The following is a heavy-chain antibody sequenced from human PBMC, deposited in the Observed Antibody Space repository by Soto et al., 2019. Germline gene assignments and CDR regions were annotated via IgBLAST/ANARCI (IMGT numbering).Heavy chain of an antibody. V-gene: IGHV1-8*01. CDR1: GYGFTSYD. CDR2: MNPNSGNT. D-gene: IGHD2-15*01. CDR3: AHKRQQQGWYASNWFDP. Sequence: ASVKVSWQAAGYGFTSYDINWVRQATGQGFEYLGWMNPNSGNTGYVKKFQGRVTMTRDTSMSTAYMELSSLRSEDTATYFCAHKRQQQGWYASNWFDPWGQGVLVTVSS. J-gene: IGHJ5*02.